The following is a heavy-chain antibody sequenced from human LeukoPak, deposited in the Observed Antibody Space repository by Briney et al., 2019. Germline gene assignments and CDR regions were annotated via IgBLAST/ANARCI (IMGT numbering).Heavy chain of an antibody. CDR3: ARVMTTVTSWFDP. Sequence: SETLSLTCAVYGGSFSGYYWSWIRQPPGKGLEWIREINHSGSTNYNPSLKSRVTISVDTSKNQFSLKLSSVTAADTAVYYCARVMTTVTSWFDPWGQGTLVTVSS. CDR1: GGSFSGYY. CDR2: INHSGST. D-gene: IGHD4-11*01. J-gene: IGHJ5*02. V-gene: IGHV4-34*01.